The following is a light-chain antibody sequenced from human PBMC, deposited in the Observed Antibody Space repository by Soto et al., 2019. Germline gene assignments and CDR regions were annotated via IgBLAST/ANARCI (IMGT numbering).Light chain of an antibody. J-gene: IGKJ1*01. CDR2: DAS. V-gene: IGKV3-20*01. CDR3: QQYEDSPVT. Sequence: EIVMTQSPGTLSLSPGERATLSCRASQSVSSYLAWYQQKPGQAPRLLISDASDRATGIPDRFSGSGSGTDFTLTINRLAPEDFAVYYCQQYEDSPVTFGQGTKVDIK. CDR1: QSVSSY.